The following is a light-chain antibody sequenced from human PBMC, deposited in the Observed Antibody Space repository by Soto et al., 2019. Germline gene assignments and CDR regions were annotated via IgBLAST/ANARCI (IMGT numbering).Light chain of an antibody. CDR1: SSNIGSRS. CDR3: AAWDDSLNGPV. J-gene: IGLJ3*02. CDR2: STN. V-gene: IGLV1-44*01. Sequence: QSALTQPPSASGTPGQRVTISCSGSSSNIGSRSVNWYQQLPDTAPKLLIRSTNQRPSGVPARFSGSKSGTSASLAISGLQSGDEADYYCAAWDDSLNGPVFGGGTQLTVL.